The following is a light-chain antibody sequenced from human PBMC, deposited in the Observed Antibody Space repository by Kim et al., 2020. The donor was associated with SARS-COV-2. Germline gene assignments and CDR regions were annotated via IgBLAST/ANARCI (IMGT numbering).Light chain of an antibody. V-gene: IGKV3-11*01. CDR2: DAS. J-gene: IGKJ4*01. CDR3: LQRHDWPLT. Sequence: LSPGKKATLPCRASQSINDDLGWYQQMPGQAPRLLIWDASNRATGTPARFSGSGSGTDFTLTITSLEREDFAVYYCLQRHDWPLTFGGGTKVDIK. CDR1: QSINDD.